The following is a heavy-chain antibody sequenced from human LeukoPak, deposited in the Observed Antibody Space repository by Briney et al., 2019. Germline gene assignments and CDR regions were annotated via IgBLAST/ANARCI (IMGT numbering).Heavy chain of an antibody. D-gene: IGHD6-19*01. V-gene: IGHV3-9*03. J-gene: IGHJ3*02. CDR3: AKLRVAGSNLDALDI. CDR2: ISWNSYNI. Sequence: GGSLRLSCAASGFTFDHYAMHWVRQTPGKGLEWVSSISWNSYNIAYADSVKGRFTISRDNAKNSLYLQMNSLRAEDMALYYCAKLRVAGSNLDALDIWGQGTLFTVYS. CDR1: GFTFDHYA.